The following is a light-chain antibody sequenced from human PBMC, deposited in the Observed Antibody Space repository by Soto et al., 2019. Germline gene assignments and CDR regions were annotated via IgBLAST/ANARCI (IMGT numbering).Light chain of an antibody. CDR2: VAS. J-gene: IGKJ1*01. CDR1: PSVSSSY. V-gene: IGKV3-20*01. CDR3: QQYGSSLWT. Sequence: EIVLTQSPGPLSLSPGERATLSCRASPSVSSSYLAWYQQKPGQAPRLLIYVASSRATGIPDRFSGSGSGTDFTLTISRLEPEDFAVYYCQQYGSSLWTFGQGPKVEIK.